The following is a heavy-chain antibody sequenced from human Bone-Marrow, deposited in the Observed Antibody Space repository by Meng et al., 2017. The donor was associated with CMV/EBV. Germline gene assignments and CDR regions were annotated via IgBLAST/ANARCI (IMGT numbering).Heavy chain of an antibody. CDR2: IYYSGST. D-gene: IGHD6-13*01. Sequence: SETLSLTCTVSGYSISSSSYYWGWIRQPPGKGLEWIGSIYYSGSTYYNPSLKSRVTISVDTSKNQFSLKLSSVTAADTAVYYCARTFSSSWSSEGSDYFDYWGQGTLVTVSS. V-gene: IGHV4-39*01. CDR1: GYSISSSSYY. CDR3: ARTFSSSWSSEGSDYFDY. J-gene: IGHJ4*02.